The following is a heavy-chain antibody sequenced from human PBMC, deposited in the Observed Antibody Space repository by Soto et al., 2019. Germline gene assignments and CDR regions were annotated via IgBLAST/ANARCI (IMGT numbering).Heavy chain of an antibody. CDR1: GGTFSSYA. CDR2: IIPVFGTA. Sequence: QVQLVQSGAEVKKPGSSVKVSCKASGGTFSSYAISWVRQAPGQGLEWMGGIIPVFGTANYAQKFQGRVTITAGKSTSTAYMELSSLRAEDTAVYYCARTIFGVTMPYYFDYWGQGTLLTVSS. J-gene: IGHJ4*02. V-gene: IGHV1-69*06. D-gene: IGHD3-3*01. CDR3: ARTIFGVTMPYYFDY.